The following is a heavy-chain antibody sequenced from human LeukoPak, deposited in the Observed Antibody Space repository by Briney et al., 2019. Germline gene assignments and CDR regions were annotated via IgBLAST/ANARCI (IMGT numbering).Heavy chain of an antibody. CDR1: GFTFGDYA. Sequence: GGSLRLSCTASGFTFGDYAMSWVCQAPGKGLEWVGFIRSKAYGGTTEYAASVKGRFTISRDDSKSIAYLQMNSMKTEDTAVYYCTRDFPPYGDYVGYFDYWGQGTLVTVSS. V-gene: IGHV3-49*04. CDR3: TRDFPPYGDYVGYFDY. J-gene: IGHJ4*02. CDR2: IRSKAYGGTT. D-gene: IGHD4-17*01.